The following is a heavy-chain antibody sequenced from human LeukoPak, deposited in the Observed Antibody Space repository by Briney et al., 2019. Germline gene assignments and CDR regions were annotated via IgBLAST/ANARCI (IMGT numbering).Heavy chain of an antibody. J-gene: IGHJ1*01. CDR1: GYSFIDYY. V-gene: IGHV1-2*02. CDR2: INSNSADT. D-gene: IGHD6-13*01. CDR3: ARIGISARGTNFHH. Sequence: SVKVSCKTSGYSFIDYYIHWVRQAPGQGLEWMGWINSNSADTNYAQNVQGRVTMTRDTSISTAYMELSRLRSDDTALYYCARIGISARGTNFHHWGQGTLVTVSS.